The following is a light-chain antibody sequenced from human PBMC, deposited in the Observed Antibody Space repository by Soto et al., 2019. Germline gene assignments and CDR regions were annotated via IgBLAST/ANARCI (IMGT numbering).Light chain of an antibody. J-gene: IGLJ1*01. CDR2: GHT. V-gene: IGLV1-40*01. CDR3: QSYDRSLSGWV. Sequence: QSVLTQPPSVSGAPGQRVTISCTGSSSNIGAGYDVHWYQQLPGTAPKLLIYGHTNRPSGVPDRFSGSKSGSSASLAITGLQAEDEADYYCQSYDRSLSGWVFGTGTKVTVL. CDR1: SSNIGAGYD.